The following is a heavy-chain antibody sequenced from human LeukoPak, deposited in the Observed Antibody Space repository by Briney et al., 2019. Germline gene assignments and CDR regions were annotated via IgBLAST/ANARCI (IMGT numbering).Heavy chain of an antibody. CDR3: AILYYDYVWGSYRPVDY. Sequence: SETLSLTCTVSGGSISSYYWSWIRQPAGKGLEWIGSIYYSGSTYYNPSLKSRVTISVDTSKNQFSLKLSSVTAADTAVYYCAILYYDYVWGSYRPVDYWGQGTLVTVSS. D-gene: IGHD3-16*02. CDR1: GGSISSYY. J-gene: IGHJ4*02. CDR2: IYYSGST. V-gene: IGHV4-59*05.